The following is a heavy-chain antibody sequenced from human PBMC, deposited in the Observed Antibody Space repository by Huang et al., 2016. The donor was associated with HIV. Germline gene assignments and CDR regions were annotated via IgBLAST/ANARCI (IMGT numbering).Heavy chain of an antibody. J-gene: IGHJ4*02. CDR1: GFTFSSYG. Sequence: QVQLVESGGGVVQSGRSLRISCAASGFTFSSYGMHWVRQAPGKGLEWVAVISYDGKTKYYADSVKGRFSISRDNSKTTVYLQLNSLRVEDTAVYYCAKGGSAAAVLDFWGQGTLVTVSS. CDR2: ISYDGKTK. D-gene: IGHD6-13*01. CDR3: AKGGSAAAVLDF. V-gene: IGHV3-30*18.